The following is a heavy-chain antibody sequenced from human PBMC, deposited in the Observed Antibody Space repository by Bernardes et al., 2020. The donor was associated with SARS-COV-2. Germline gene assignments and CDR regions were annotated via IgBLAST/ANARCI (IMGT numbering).Heavy chain of an antibody. V-gene: IGHV3-48*02. Sequence: GGSLRLSCAASGFTFSSYSMDWVRQAPGKGLEWISSVSTTSSIYYAESVKGRFTISRDNAKISVYLQMIRLRDEDTAVYYCVRDKGDFDYWGQGTLVTGSS. J-gene: IGHJ4*02. CDR1: GFTFSSYS. D-gene: IGHD3-16*01. CDR3: VRDKGDFDY. CDR2: VSTTSSI.